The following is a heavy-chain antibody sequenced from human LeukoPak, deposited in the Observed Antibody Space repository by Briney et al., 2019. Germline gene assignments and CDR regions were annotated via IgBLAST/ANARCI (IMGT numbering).Heavy chain of an antibody. CDR1: GFTFSSYG. Sequence: GGSLRLSCAASGFTFSSYGMHWVRQAPGKGLEWVAFIRYDGSNKYYADSVKGRFTISRDNSKNTLYLQMNSLRAEDTAVYYCAKDRGYYDSSGYLRLDYWGQGTLVTVSS. D-gene: IGHD3-22*01. CDR2: IRYDGSNK. J-gene: IGHJ4*02. CDR3: AKDRGYYDSSGYLRLDY. V-gene: IGHV3-30*02.